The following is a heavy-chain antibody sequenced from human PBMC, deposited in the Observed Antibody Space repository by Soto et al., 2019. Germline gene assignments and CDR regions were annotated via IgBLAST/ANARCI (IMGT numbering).Heavy chain of an antibody. J-gene: IGHJ6*02. Sequence: GGSLRLSCAASGFTFSSYGMHWVRQAPGKGLEWVAVIWYDGSNKYYADSVKGRFTISRDNSKNTLYLQMNSLRAEDTAVYYCARDMVRGEGNYYYGMDVWGQGTTVTVSS. CDR3: ARDMVRGEGNYYYGMDV. CDR1: GFTFSSYG. V-gene: IGHV3-33*01. CDR2: IWYDGSNK. D-gene: IGHD3-10*01.